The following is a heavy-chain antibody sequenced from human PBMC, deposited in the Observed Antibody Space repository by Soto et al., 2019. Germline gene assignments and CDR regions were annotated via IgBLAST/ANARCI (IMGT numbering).Heavy chain of an antibody. CDR3: AKGGVTAYYYYGMDV. Sequence: GGSLRLSCAAPGFTFDDYAMHWVRQAPGKGLEWVSLISWDGGSTYYADSVKGRFTISRDNSKNSLYLQMNSLRAEDTALYYCAKGGVTAYYYYGMDVWGQGTTVTVSS. CDR2: ISWDGGST. J-gene: IGHJ6*02. CDR1: GFTFDDYA. D-gene: IGHD3-16*01. V-gene: IGHV3-43D*04.